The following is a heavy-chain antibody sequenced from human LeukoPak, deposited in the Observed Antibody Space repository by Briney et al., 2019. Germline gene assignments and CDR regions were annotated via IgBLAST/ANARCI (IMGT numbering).Heavy chain of an antibody. J-gene: IGHJ5*02. CDR1: GFTFSSYG. CDR3: ARDDFSLWFGDPFDP. D-gene: IGHD3-10*01. V-gene: IGHV3-48*01. Sequence: PGGSLRLSCAASGFTFSSYGMHWVRQAPGKGLEWVSYFSSSSSTIYYADSVKGRFTISRDNAKNSLYLQMNSLRAEDTAVYYCARDDFSLWFGDPFDPWGQGTLVTVSS. CDR2: FSSSSSTI.